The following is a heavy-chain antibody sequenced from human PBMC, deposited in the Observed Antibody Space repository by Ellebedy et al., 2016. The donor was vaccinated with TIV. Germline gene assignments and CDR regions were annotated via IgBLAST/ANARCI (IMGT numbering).Heavy chain of an antibody. D-gene: IGHD2-2*01. CDR2: ISSSGRTV. Sequence: GESLKISCAASGFTFSDYYMSWIRQAPGKGLEWVSYISSSGRTVYYADSVKVRFTISRDNAKNSLYLQMNSLRAEDTAVYYCARDTRFIDHQHNWFDPWGQGTLVTVSS. CDR1: GFTFSDYY. V-gene: IGHV3-11*01. CDR3: ARDTRFIDHQHNWFDP. J-gene: IGHJ5*02.